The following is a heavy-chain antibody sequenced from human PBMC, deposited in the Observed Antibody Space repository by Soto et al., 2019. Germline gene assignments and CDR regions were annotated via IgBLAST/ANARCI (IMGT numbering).Heavy chain of an antibody. CDR2: ITSDGKSK. J-gene: IGHJ5*02. CDR3: ARESGDWPLNWFDP. D-gene: IGHD2-21*02. Sequence: GGSLRLSCAAYGFNFTNHWMHWVRQAPGKGLVWVSRITSDGKSKAYAESVKGRFAISRDNAKNTVYLQMNGLTVEDTAVYYCARESGDWPLNWFDPWGQGTLVTVSS. CDR1: GFNFTNHW. V-gene: IGHV3-74*01.